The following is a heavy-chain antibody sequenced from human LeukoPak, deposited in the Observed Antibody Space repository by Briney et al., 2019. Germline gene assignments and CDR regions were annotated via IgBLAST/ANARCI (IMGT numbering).Heavy chain of an antibody. CDR1: GGSISSYY. J-gene: IGHJ5*02. CDR2: IYDSGST. D-gene: IGHD1-26*01. V-gene: IGHV4-59*01. CDR3: ARLIVGAIKYNWFDP. Sequence: SETLSLTCTVSGGSISSYYWSWIRQPPGKGLEWIGFIYDSGSTNYNPSLKSRVTISVDTSKNQFSLKLRSVTAADTAVYYCARLIVGAIKYNWFDPWGQGTLVTVSS.